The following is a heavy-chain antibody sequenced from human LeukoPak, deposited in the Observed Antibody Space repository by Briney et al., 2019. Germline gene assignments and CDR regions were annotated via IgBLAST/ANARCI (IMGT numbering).Heavy chain of an antibody. CDR1: GYTFTGYY. CDR3: ARGKPKITMVRGVPRDDAFGI. CDR2: INPNSGNT. J-gene: IGHJ3*02. D-gene: IGHD3-10*01. Sequence: ASVKVSCKASGYTFTGYYMHWVRQAPGQGLEWMGWINPNSGNTGYAQKFQGRVTITRNTSISTAYMELSSLRSEDTAVYYCARGKPKITMVRGVPRDDAFGIWGQGTMVTVSS. V-gene: IGHV1-8*03.